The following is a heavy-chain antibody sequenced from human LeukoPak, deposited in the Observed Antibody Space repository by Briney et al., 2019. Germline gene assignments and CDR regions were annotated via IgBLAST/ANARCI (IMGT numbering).Heavy chain of an antibody. J-gene: IGHJ6*02. D-gene: IGHD2-15*01. CDR3: ARERGPLGYCSGGSCYFDGMDV. CDR2: INPNSGGT. Sequence: ASVKVSCKASGYTFTGYYMHWVRQAPGQGLEWMGWINPNSGGTNYAQKFQGWVTMTRDTSISTAHMELSRLRSDDTAVYYCARERGPLGYCSGGSCYFDGMDVWGQGTTVTVSS. CDR1: GYTFTGYY. V-gene: IGHV1-2*04.